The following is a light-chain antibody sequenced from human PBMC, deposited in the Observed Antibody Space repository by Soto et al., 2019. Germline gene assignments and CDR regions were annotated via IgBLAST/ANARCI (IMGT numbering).Light chain of an antibody. CDR2: DAS. CDR3: QQYGTSGT. Sequence: EIVLTQSPATLSLSPGERATLSCRASQTVRNNYLAWYQQKPGKAPRFLIYDASNTATGIPDRLSGSGSGTDFTLTIRRLEPEDSAVYYCQQYGTSGTFGQGTKVDIK. J-gene: IGKJ1*01. CDR1: QTVRNNY. V-gene: IGKV3-20*01.